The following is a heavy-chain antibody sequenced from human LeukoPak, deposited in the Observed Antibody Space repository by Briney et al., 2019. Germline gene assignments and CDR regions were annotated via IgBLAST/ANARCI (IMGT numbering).Heavy chain of an antibody. Sequence: GGSLRLSCAASGFTFSGSAIHWVRQASGKGLEWVGRIRSKPNSYATAYAASVRGRFTISRDDSNNTAYLQMNSLKTEDTAVYYCTRRESQGSSTNWYFDLWGRGTLVTVSS. D-gene: IGHD6-6*01. CDR2: IRSKPNSYAT. V-gene: IGHV3-73*01. J-gene: IGHJ2*01. CDR3: TRRESQGSSTNWYFDL. CDR1: GFTFSGSA.